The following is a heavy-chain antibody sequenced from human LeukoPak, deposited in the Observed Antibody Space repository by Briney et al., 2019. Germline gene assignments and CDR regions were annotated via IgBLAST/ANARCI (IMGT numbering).Heavy chain of an antibody. CDR2: ISDSGEHT. Sequence: PGGSLRLSCSASGFRLSSYGMSWVRQAPGKGLEWVSGISDSGEHTHYADSVKGRFSISRDTSTNTLFMQMNSLRVEDTAIYYCAKIQGWFNDAFHIGGQGTNVIVS. D-gene: IGHD6-19*01. V-gene: IGHV3-23*01. J-gene: IGHJ3*02. CDR3: AKIQGWFNDAFHI. CDR1: GFRLSSYG.